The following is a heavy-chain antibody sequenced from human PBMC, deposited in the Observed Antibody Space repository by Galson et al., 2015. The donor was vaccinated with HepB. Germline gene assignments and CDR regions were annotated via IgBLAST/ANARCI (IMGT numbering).Heavy chain of an antibody. J-gene: IGHJ4*02. V-gene: IGHV3-30*18. CDR1: GFSLSSFG. Sequence: SLRLSCATSGFSLSSFGMHWVRQAPGRGLEWVTLISDDGNKKYYADSVKGRFTISRDISKNMVYLQMNSLRVEDTAVYYCAKLGWTQLWSTDYWGQGILVTVSS. CDR3: AKLGWTQLWSTDY. D-gene: IGHD5-18*01. CDR2: ISDDGNKK.